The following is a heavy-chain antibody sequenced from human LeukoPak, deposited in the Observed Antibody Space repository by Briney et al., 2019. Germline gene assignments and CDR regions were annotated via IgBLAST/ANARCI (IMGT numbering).Heavy chain of an antibody. J-gene: IGHJ6*02. D-gene: IGHD2-2*01. CDR2: IYYSGST. CDR3: ARVYCSSASCSTQPGSYYYYGMDV. CDR1: GGSISSYY. Sequence: SETLSLTCTVSGGSISSYYWSWIRQPPGKGLEWIGYIYYSGSTYYNPSLKSRVTISVDTSKNQFSLKLSSVTAADTAVYYCARVYCSSASCSTQPGSYYYYGMDVWGQGTTVTVSS. V-gene: IGHV4-59*08.